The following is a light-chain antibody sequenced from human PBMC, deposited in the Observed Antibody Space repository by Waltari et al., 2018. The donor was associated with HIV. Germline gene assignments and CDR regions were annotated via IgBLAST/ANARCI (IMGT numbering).Light chain of an antibody. CDR1: TGAVTSDYY. CDR3: LLYYGGGRPYV. V-gene: IGLV7-43*01. Sequence: QTVVTQEPSLTVSPGGTVTLTCASSTGAVTSDYYPTWFQQKPGQAPRVLIDRTSSKLSGTPARFAGSLLGGKAALTLSGVQPEDEAEYYCLLYYGGGRPYVFGTGTKVTVL. CDR2: RTS. J-gene: IGLJ1*01.